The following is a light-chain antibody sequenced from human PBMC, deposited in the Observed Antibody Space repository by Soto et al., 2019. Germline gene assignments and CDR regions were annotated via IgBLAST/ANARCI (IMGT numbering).Light chain of an antibody. CDR1: QSISSY. V-gene: IGKV1-39*01. CDR3: QQSYSTLF. Sequence: DIQMTQSPSSLSASVGDRVTITCRASQSISSYLNWYQQKPGKAPKLLIYAASSLQSGVPSRFSGSGSGTDSTLTISSLQPEDFATYYCQQSYSTLFFGGGTKVEIK. CDR2: AAS. J-gene: IGKJ4*01.